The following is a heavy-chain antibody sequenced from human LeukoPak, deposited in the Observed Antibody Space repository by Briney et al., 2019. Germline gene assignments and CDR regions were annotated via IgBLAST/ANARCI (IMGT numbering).Heavy chain of an antibody. V-gene: IGHV3-33*06. D-gene: IGHD5-18*01. J-gene: IGHJ4*02. CDR2: IWYDGSNK. CDR1: GFTFSSYG. Sequence: PGRSLRLSCAASGFTFSSYGMHWVRQVPGKGLEWVAVIWYDGSNKYYADSVKGRFTISRDNSKNTLYLQMNSLRAEDTAVYYCAKESGGYSYGYWLYYFDYWGQGTLVTVSS. CDR3: AKESGGYSYGYWLYYFDY.